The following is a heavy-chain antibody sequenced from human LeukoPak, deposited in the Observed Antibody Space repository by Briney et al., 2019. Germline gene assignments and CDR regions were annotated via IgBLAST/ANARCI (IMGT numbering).Heavy chain of an antibody. V-gene: IGHV3-21*04. CDR3: AKDRQWLDGGFDY. CDR2: ISSSGSYI. D-gene: IGHD6-19*01. J-gene: IGHJ4*02. CDR1: GFTLSTYT. Sequence: GGSLRLSCAASGFTLSTYTMNWVRQAPGKGLEWVSSISSSGSYIYYADSVKGRFTISRDDAKNSLSLQMNSPRAEDTAVYYCAKDRQWLDGGFDYWGQGTLVTVSS.